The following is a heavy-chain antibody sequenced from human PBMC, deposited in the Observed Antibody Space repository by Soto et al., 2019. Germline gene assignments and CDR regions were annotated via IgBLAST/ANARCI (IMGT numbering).Heavy chain of an antibody. CDR1: GGTFSSYA. CDR3: ARSQGYYDSSGYYYRNWFDP. V-gene: IGHV1-69*13. D-gene: IGHD3-22*01. J-gene: IGHJ5*02. CDR2: IIPIFGTA. Sequence: SVKVSCKASGGTFSSYAISWVRQAPGQGLEWMGGIIPIFGTANYAQKFQGRVTITADESTSTAYMELSSLRSEDTAVYCCARSQGYYDSSGYYYRNWFDPWGQGTLVTVSS.